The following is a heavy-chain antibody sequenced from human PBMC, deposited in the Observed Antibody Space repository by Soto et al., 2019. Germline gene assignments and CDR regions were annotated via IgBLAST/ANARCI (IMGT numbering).Heavy chain of an antibody. V-gene: IGHV3-30-3*01. CDR2: ISYDGSNK. J-gene: IGHJ4*02. CDR1: GFTFSSYA. D-gene: IGHD3-10*01. Sequence: PGGSLRLSCAASGFTFSSYAMHWVRQAPGKGLEWVAVISYDGSNKYYADSVKGRFTISRDNSKNTLYLQMNSLRAEDTAVYYCARVLSWDYYGSGSLDYWGQGTLVTVSS. CDR3: ARVLSWDYYGSGSLDY.